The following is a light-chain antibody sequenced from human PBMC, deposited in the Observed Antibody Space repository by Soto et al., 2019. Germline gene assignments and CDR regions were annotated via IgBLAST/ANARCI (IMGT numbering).Light chain of an antibody. CDR2: AAS. V-gene: IGKV1-39*01. Sequence: DIQMTQSPSSLSASVGDRVTITCRASESIARHLNWYQQKPGKAPNLLIYAASSLQNGVPSRFRGGGSGTDFTLTINTLQPEDFATYYCQQTYSTLSITFGQGTRLEMK. CDR3: QQTYSTLSIT. CDR1: ESIARH. J-gene: IGKJ5*01.